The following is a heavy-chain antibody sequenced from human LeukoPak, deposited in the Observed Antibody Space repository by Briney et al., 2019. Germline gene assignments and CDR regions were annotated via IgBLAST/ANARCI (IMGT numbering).Heavy chain of an antibody. CDR3: ARQNVEKQCLPLDY. Sequence: GGSLRLSCVASGFIFRDYAMSWVRQTPAGGLEWVSSLRGDGETFYTDSVKGRFTLSRDHSGITVYVQLSSLRVEDTAVYYCARQNVEKQCLPLDYWGQGTLVTVSS. CDR2: LRGDGET. J-gene: IGHJ4*02. D-gene: IGHD6-19*01. V-gene: IGHV3-23*01. CDR1: GFIFRDYA.